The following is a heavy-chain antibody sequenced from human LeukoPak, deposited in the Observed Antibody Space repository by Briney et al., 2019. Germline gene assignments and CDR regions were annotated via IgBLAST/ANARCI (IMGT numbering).Heavy chain of an antibody. CDR2: VYHSGST. CDR3: ARVLVGVGAFYYFDY. J-gene: IGHJ4*02. CDR1: GGSISSESYY. D-gene: IGHD1-26*01. Sequence: SETLSLTCTVSGGSISSESYYWGWIRQPPGKGLEWIGSVYHSGSTDYNPSLKSRVTISVDRSKNQFSLKLTSVTAADTAVYHCARVLVGVGAFYYFDYWGQGTLVTVSS. V-gene: IGHV4-39*07.